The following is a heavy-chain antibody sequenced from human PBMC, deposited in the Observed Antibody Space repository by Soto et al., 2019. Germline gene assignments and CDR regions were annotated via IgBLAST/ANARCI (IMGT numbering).Heavy chain of an antibody. CDR2: ISSSGSDT. J-gene: IGHJ4*02. Sequence: QVQLVESGGGLVKPGGCLRLSCAASGFTFSDYYMSCIRQAPGTGLEWVSYISSSGSDTTYADSVKGRFTVSRDNAKNSLCLQMNRLRAADTAVYYGARGVRGYSGYSGYWGQGTLVTVSS. V-gene: IGHV3-11*05. CDR3: ARGVRGYSGYSGY. CDR1: GFTFSDYY. D-gene: IGHD5-12*01.